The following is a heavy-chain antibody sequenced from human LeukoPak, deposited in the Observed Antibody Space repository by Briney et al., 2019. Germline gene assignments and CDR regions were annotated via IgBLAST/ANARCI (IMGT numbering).Heavy chain of an antibody. J-gene: IGHJ5*02. V-gene: IGHV1-46*01. CDR1: GASFTNYY. D-gene: IGHD2-2*01. CDR2: IYPAGGWT. Sequence: ASVKVSCKACGASFTNYYIHWVRQAPGQGFEWVGLIYPAGGWTNYAQKFQGRVTMTTDTSTSTVYMELSSLRSEDTAVYYCARDMPHNCLDPWGQGTLVTVSP. CDR3: ARDMPHNCLDP.